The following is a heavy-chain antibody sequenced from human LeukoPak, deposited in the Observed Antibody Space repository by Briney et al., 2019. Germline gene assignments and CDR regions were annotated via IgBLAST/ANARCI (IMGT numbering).Heavy chain of an antibody. J-gene: IGHJ4*02. CDR2: ISGSGGST. CDR3: SAQPEEVAGGMNS. Sequence: GGSLRLSCAASGFTFSSYAMSWVRQAPGKGLEWVSTISGSGGSTYYADSVKGRFTISRDNSKNTLYLQMITLRAGDTAVYYCSAQPEEVAGGMNSWGQGALVTVSS. CDR1: GFTFSSYA. D-gene: IGHD6-19*01. V-gene: IGHV3-23*01.